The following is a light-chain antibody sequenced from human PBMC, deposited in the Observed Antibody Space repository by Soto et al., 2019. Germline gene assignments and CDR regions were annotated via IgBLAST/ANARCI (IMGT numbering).Light chain of an antibody. V-gene: IGLV2-14*03. CDR1: SGDIGSYNR. Sequence: QSALTQPASVSGSPGQSITISCTGTSGDIGSYNRVSWYQQHPGKAPKLVIFGNRNRPSGVPERFSGSKSGTSASLAITGLQAEAEADYYCQAYDYSLTAFVFGVGTKLTVL. J-gene: IGLJ3*02. CDR2: GNR. CDR3: QAYDYSLTAFV.